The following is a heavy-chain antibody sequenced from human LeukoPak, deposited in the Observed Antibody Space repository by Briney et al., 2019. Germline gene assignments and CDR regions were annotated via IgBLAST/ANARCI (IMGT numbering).Heavy chain of an antibody. CDR2: IWHDGSKK. CDR3: ARDNGTAVAGIDY. CDR1: GFTFSSYG. J-gene: IGHJ4*02. D-gene: IGHD6-13*01. V-gene: IGHV3-33*01. Sequence: GGSLRLSCAVSGFTFSSYGMHWVRQTPGKGLEWVAVIWHDGSKKDYAGSVKGRFTVSRDNSKNTLYLQMNRLGAEDTAVYYCARDNGTAVAGIDYWGQGTLVTVSS.